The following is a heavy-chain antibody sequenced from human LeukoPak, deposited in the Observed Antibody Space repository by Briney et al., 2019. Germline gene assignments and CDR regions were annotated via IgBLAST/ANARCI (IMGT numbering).Heavy chain of an antibody. CDR2: ISSSGSTK. CDR3: ARVSSGSYYILDY. CDR1: GFTFSSYD. Sequence: GGSLRLSCAASGFTFSSYDMNWVRQAPGKGLEWVSYISSSGSTKYYADSTKGRLTISGDNAKNTLYLQMSGLRAEDTAIYYCARVSSGSYYILDYWGQGTLVTVSS. D-gene: IGHD1-26*01. V-gene: IGHV3-48*03. J-gene: IGHJ4*02.